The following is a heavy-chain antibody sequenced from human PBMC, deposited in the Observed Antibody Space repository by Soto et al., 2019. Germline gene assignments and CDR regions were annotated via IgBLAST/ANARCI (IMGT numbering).Heavy chain of an antibody. D-gene: IGHD1-26*01. CDR3: ARGPWDFDY. V-gene: IGHV4-59*01. Sequence: PSETLSLTCTVSGGSISSYYWSWIRQPPGKGLEWIGYIYYSGSTNYNPSLKSRVTISVDTSKNQFSLKLSSVTAADTAVYYCARGPWDFDYWGQGTLVTVSS. CDR1: GGSISSYY. CDR2: IYYSGST. J-gene: IGHJ4*02.